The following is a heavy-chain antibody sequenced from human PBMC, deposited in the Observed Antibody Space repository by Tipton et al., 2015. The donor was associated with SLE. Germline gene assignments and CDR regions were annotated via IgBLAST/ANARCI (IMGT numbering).Heavy chain of an antibody. D-gene: IGHD6-19*01. J-gene: IGHJ4*02. CDR3: ARLSFEYPSGWYMDY. V-gene: IGHV4-39*01. CDR1: GESFRRSIYT. CDR2: IFYSGKT. Sequence: TLSLTCSVSGESFRRSIYTYGWLLLPPGKGLEWIGTIFYSGKTDYNPSPKSRVTISVETSKDQFSLKLSSVTAADTAVYYCARLSFEYPSGWYMDYWGQGTLVTVSS.